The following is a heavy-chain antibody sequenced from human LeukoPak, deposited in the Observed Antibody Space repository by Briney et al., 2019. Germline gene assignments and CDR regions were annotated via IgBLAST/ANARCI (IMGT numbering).Heavy chain of an antibody. CDR2: INHSGST. V-gene: IGHV4-34*01. CDR1: GGSFSGYY. D-gene: IGHD6-19*01. CDR3: ARILPRSVKQWQPFEY. J-gene: IGHJ4*02. Sequence: SETLSLTCAVYGGSFSGYYWSWIRQPPGKGPEWTGEINHSGSTNYNPSLKSRVTISVDTSKNQFSLKLSSVTAADTAVYYCARILPRSVKQWQPFEYWGQGTLVTVSS.